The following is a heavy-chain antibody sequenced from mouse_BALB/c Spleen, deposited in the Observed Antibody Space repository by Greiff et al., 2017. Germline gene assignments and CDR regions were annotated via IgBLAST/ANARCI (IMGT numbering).Heavy chain of an antibody. J-gene: IGHJ4*01. CDR1: GYTFSSYW. V-gene: IGHV1-9*01. Sequence: QVQLQQSGAELMKPGASVKISCKATGYTFSSYWIEWVKQRPGHGLEWIGEILPGSGSTNYNEKFKGKATFTADTSSNTAYMQLSSLTSEDSAVYYCARRGSRIKDYYAMDYWGQGTSVTVSS. D-gene: IGHD2-4*01. CDR2: ILPGSGST. CDR3: ARRGSRIKDYYAMDY.